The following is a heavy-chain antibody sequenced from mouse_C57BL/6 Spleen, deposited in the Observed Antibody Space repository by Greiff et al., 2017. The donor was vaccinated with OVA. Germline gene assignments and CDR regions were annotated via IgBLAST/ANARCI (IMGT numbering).Heavy chain of an antibody. CDR2: IRLKSDNYAT. D-gene: IGHD1-1*01. V-gene: IGHV6-3*01. CDR3: TGGSSSYYFDY. J-gene: IGHJ2*01. Sequence: EVQRVESGGGLVQPGGSMKLSCVASGFTFSNYWMNWVRQSPEKGLEWVAQIRLKSDNYATHYAESVKGRFTISRDDSKSSVYLQMNNLRAEDTGIYYCTGGSSSYYFDYWGQGTTLTVSS. CDR1: GFTFSNYW.